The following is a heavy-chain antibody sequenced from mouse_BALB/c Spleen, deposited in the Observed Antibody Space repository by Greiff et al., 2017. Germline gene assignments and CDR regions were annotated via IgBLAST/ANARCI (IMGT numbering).Heavy chain of an antibody. CDR3: ARDYYGPYAMDY. CDR1: GYTFTDYA. CDR2: ISTYYGDD. V-gene: IGHV1S137*01. J-gene: IGHJ4*01. Sequence: VQLQQSGAELVRPGVSVKISCKGSGYTFTDYAMHWVKQSHAKSLEWIGVISTYYGDDSYNQKFKGKATMTVDKSSSTAYMELARLTSEDSAIYYCARDYYGPYAMDYWGQGTSVTVSS. D-gene: IGHD1-1*01.